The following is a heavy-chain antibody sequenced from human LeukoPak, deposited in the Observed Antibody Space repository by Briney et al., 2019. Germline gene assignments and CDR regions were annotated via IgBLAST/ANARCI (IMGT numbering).Heavy chain of an antibody. D-gene: IGHD3-10*01. Sequence: SLRLSCAASRFTLRNYGTHSVRQAPRKGLERVVVISYAGSNKYYTDSVKGRFTFSRDNSKNTLYLQMDSLRAEDTAVYYCANGYYYGSGSYYKEAFDIWGQGTMVTVSS. V-gene: IGHV3-30*18. CDR3: ANGYYYGSGSYYKEAFDI. J-gene: IGHJ3*02. CDR2: ISYAGSNK. CDR1: RFTLRNYG.